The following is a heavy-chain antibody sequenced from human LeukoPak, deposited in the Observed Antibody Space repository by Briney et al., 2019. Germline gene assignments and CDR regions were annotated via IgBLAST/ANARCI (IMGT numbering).Heavy chain of an antibody. CDR3: ARTIRGY. CDR2: IKEDGSEK. V-gene: IGHV3-7*01. Sequence: GGSLRLSCIASGFTFSNYWMSWVRQAPGKGLEWVANIKEDGSEKYYVDSVKGRFTISRDDAKNSLYLQMNSLRAEDTAVYYCARTIRGYWGQGTLVTVSS. J-gene: IGHJ4*02. D-gene: IGHD3-10*01. CDR1: GFTFSNYW.